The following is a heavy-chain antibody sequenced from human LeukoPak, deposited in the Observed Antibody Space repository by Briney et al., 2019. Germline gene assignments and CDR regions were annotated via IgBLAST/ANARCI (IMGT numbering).Heavy chain of an antibody. CDR3: AKDPDGDRFFDY. J-gene: IGHJ4*02. CDR2: ISGSGGST. V-gene: IGHV3-23*01. D-gene: IGHD4-17*01. CDR1: GFTFSSYA. Sequence: GGSLRLSCAASGFTFSSYAMSWVRQATGKGLEWVSAISGSGGSTFYADSVKGRFTISRDNSKNTLYLQMNSLRAEDTAVYYCAKDPDGDRFFDYWGQGTLVTVSS.